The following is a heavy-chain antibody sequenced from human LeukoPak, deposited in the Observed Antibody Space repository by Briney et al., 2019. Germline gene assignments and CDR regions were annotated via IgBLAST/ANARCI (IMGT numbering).Heavy chain of an antibody. V-gene: IGHV3-9*01. J-gene: IGHJ4*02. CDR1: GFTFDDYA. D-gene: IGHD3-22*01. Sequence: GGSLRLSCAASGFTFDDYAMHWVRQAPGKGLEWVSGISWNSGSIGYADSVKGRFTISRDNAKNSPYLQMNSLRAEDTALYYCAKDFLYYDSSGSFDYWGQGTLVTVSS. CDR2: ISWNSGSI. CDR3: AKDFLYYDSSGSFDY.